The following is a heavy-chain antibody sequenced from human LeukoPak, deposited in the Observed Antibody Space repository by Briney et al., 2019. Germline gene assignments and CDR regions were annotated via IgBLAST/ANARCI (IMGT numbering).Heavy chain of an antibody. CDR1: GGSISSYY. J-gene: IGHJ4*02. CDR3: ASMLWFGESHDY. Sequence: PSETLSLTCTVSGGSISSYYWSWIRQPPGKGLEWIGYIYYSGSTNYNPSLKSRVTISVDTSKNQFSLKLSSVTAADTAVYYCASMLWFGESHDYWGQGTLVTVSS. CDR2: IYYSGST. V-gene: IGHV4-59*08. D-gene: IGHD3-10*01.